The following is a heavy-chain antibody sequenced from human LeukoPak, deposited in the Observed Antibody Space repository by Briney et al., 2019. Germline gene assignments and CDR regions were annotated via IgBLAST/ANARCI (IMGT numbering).Heavy chain of an antibody. Sequence: SETLSLTCTVSGGSISSSTYYWGWIRQPPGKGLEWIGSIYYSGSTYSSPSLKSRITISVDTSKNQFSLNLRSVTAADTAIYYCARQHYYDSSGWKVRIDFWGQGTLVTVSS. D-gene: IGHD3-22*01. V-gene: IGHV4-39*07. J-gene: IGHJ4*02. CDR3: ARQHYYDSSGWKVRIDF. CDR2: IYYSGST. CDR1: GGSISSSTYY.